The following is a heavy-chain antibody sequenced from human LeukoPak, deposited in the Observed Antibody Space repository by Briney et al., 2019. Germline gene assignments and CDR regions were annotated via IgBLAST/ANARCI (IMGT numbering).Heavy chain of an antibody. Sequence: GGSLRLSCAASGFTFSSYWMSWVRQAPGKGLEWVANIKQGGSEKYYVDSVKGRFTISRDNAKNSLYLQMNSLRAEDTAVYYCARPSRYYDILTGSGGAYYFDYWGQGTLVTVSS. V-gene: IGHV3-7*01. CDR2: IKQGGSEK. D-gene: IGHD3-9*01. CDR1: GFTFSSYW. CDR3: ARPSRYYDILTGSGGAYYFDY. J-gene: IGHJ4*02.